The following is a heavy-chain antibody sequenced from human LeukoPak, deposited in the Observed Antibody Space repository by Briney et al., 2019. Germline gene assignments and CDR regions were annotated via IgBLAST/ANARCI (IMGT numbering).Heavy chain of an antibody. D-gene: IGHD6-13*01. J-gene: IGHJ6*01. V-gene: IGHV1-2*02. CDR2: INPNSGGT. Sequence: ASVKVSCKVSGYTLTELSMHWVRQAPGQGLEWMGWINPNSGGTNYAQKFQGRVTMTRDTSISTAYMELSRLRSDDTAVYYCARLEFPIAAAAPRMVACGQGTTVTVSS. CDR1: GYTLTELS. CDR3: ARLEFPIAAAAPRMVA.